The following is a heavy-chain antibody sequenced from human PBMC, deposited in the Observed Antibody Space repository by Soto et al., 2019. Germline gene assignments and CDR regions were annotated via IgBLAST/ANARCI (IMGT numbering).Heavy chain of an antibody. CDR3: AKDPDYDFWSGYYTYWFDP. Sequence: GGSLRLSCAASGFTFSSYAMSWVRQAPGKGLEWVSAISGSGGSTYYADSVKGRFTISRDNSKNTLYLQMNSLRAEDTAVYYCAKDPDYDFWSGYYTYWFDPWGQGTLVTVS. CDR1: GFTFSSYA. CDR2: ISGSGGST. D-gene: IGHD3-3*01. J-gene: IGHJ5*02. V-gene: IGHV3-23*01.